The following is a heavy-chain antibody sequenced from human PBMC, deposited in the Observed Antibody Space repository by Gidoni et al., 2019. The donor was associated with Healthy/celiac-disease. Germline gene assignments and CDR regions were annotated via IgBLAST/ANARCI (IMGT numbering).Heavy chain of an antibody. CDR3: ASGGYSGHETGYYYGMDV. CDR1: GGSISSYY. V-gene: IGHV4-59*01. Sequence: QVQLQESGPGLVKPSETLSLTCTVSGGSISSYYWSWIRQPPGKGLEWIGYIYYSGSTNYNPSLKSRVTISVDTSKNQFSLKLSSVTAADTAVYYCASGGYSGHETGYYYGMDVWGQGTTVTVSS. J-gene: IGHJ6*02. D-gene: IGHD5-12*01. CDR2: IYYSGST.